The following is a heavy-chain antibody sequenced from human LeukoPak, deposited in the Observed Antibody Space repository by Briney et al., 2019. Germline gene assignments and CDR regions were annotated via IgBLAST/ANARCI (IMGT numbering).Heavy chain of an antibody. CDR2: INPNSGGT. J-gene: IGHJ6*03. CDR3: ARPSPYSGSYYGNYYYMDV. Sequence: ASVKVSCKASGYTFTGYYMHWVRQAPGQGLEWMGWINPNSGGTNYAQKFQGRVTMTRDTSISTAYMELSRLRSDDTAVYYCARPSPYSGSYYGNYYYMDVWGKGTTVTISS. CDR1: GYTFTGYY. D-gene: IGHD1-26*01. V-gene: IGHV1-2*02.